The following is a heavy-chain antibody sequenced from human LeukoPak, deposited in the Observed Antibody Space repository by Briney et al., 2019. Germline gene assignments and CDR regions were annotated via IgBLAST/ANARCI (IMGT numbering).Heavy chain of an antibody. CDR3: AREIGGHSSWYTQYYYYYMDV. CDR2: IYTSGST. Sequence: SETLSLTCTVSGGSISSYYWSWIRQPAGKGLEWIGRIYTSGSTNYNPSLKSRVTMSVDTSKNQFSLKLSSVTAADTAVYYCAREIGGHSSWYTQYYYYYMDVWGKGTTVTVSS. V-gene: IGHV4-4*07. CDR1: GGSISSYY. D-gene: IGHD6-13*01. J-gene: IGHJ6*03.